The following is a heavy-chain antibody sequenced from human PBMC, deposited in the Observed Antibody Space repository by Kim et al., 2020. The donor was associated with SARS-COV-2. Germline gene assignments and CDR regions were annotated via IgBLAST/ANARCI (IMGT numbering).Heavy chain of an antibody. Sequence: SETLSLTCTVSGGSISSSSYYWGWIRQPPGKGLEWIGSIYYSGSTYYNPSLKSRVTIPVDTSKNQFSLKLSSVTAADTAVYYCALIAVAGITFDYWGQGTLVTVSS. V-gene: IGHV4-39*01. CDR1: GGSISSSSYY. CDR3: ALIAVAGITFDY. J-gene: IGHJ4*02. CDR2: IYYSGST. D-gene: IGHD6-19*01.